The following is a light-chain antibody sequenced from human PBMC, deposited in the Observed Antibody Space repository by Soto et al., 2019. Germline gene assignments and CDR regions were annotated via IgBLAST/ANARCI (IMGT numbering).Light chain of an antibody. CDR1: QSVSSN. J-gene: IGKJ1*01. CDR2: GAS. V-gene: IGKV3-15*01. Sequence: EVVMTQSPATLSVSPGERATLSCRASQSVSSNLAWYQQKPGQAPRLLLYGASTRATGIPAGFSGSGSGTEFTLTISSLQSEDFAVYFCQQYNNWPLTFGQGTKVDIK. CDR3: QQYNNWPLT.